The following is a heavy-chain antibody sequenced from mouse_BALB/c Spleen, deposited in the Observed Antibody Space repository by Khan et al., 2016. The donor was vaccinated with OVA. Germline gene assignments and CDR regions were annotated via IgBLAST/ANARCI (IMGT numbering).Heavy chain of an antibody. CDR1: GDSITSGY. Sequence: MQLEESGPSLVQPSQTLSLTCSVTGDSITSGYWSWIRKFPGNKLEYMGYMIYSGYTYYNPSLKSRISITRHTSKNQYYVKLNSVTTEDTATYYCARSTYRYAFAYWGQGTLVTVSA. CDR3: ARSTYRYAFAY. D-gene: IGHD2-14*01. CDR2: MIYSGYT. J-gene: IGHJ3*01. V-gene: IGHV3-8*02.